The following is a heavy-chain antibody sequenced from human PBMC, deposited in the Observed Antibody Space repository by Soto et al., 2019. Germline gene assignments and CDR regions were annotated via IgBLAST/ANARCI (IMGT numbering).Heavy chain of an antibody. CDR1: GYTFTSYG. CDR2: ISTYNGNT. CDR3: ARDMHAGFTHYFDP. V-gene: IGHV1-18*04. Sequence: ASVKVSCKTSGYTFTSYGISWVRQAPGQGLEWMGWISTYNGNTNYAQKFQGRATMTTDTSTTTAYMELRSLKSDDTAVYYCARDMHAGFTHYFDPWGQGTLVTVSS. J-gene: IGHJ5*02. D-gene: IGHD1-26*01.